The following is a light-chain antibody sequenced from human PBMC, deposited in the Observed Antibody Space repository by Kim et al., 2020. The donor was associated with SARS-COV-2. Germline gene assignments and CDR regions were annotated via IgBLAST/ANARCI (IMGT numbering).Light chain of an antibody. J-gene: IGLJ3*02. CDR2: EVN. Sequence: QSALTQPPSASGSPGQSVTISCAGTSGDVGRFNYVSWYQQFPGKVPKLLLYEVNKRPSGVPDRFSGSKSGTTASLTVSGLHPDDEADYFCSSFAGNHNGLFGGGTRLTVL. CDR1: SGDVGRFNY. CDR3: SSFAGNHNGL. V-gene: IGLV2-8*01.